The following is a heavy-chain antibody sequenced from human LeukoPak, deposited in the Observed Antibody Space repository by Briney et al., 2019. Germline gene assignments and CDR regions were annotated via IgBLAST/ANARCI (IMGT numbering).Heavy chain of an antibody. CDR1: GGSISGYY. V-gene: IGHV4-59*08. D-gene: IGHD3-9*01. CDR2: IYYSGST. Sequence: SETLSLTCTVSGGSISGYYYNWIRQSPGKGLEWIGYIYYSGSTNYNPSLKSRVTISVDTSKNQFSLKLSSVTAADTAVYYCARHVWLQPFDYWGQGTLVTVSS. CDR3: ARHVWLQPFDY. J-gene: IGHJ4*02.